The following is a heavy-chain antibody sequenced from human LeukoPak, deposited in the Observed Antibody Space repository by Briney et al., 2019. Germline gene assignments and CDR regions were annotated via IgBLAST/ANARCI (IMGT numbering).Heavy chain of an antibody. J-gene: IGHJ6*03. D-gene: IGHD6-13*01. CDR1: GGSISSYY. CDR2: IYTSGST. Sequence: SETLSLTCTVSGGSISSYYWSWIRQPAGKGLEWIGRIYTSGSTNYNPSLKSRVTMSVDTSKNQFSLKLSSVTAADTAVYYCARSIAAAGRHYYYYYYMDVWGKGTTVTVSS. CDR3: ARSIAAAGRHYYYYYYMDV. V-gene: IGHV4-4*07.